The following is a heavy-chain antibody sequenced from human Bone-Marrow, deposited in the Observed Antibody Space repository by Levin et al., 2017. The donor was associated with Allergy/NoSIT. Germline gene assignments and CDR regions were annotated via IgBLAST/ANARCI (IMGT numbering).Heavy chain of an antibody. Sequence: PGESLKISCKGSGYSFTSYWIGWVRQMPGKGLEWMGIIYPGDSDTRYSPSFQGQVTISADKSISTAYLQWSSLKASDTAMYYCARHGSVRAARDLVVVPAVSNYGMDVWGQGTTVTVSS. CDR1: GYSFTSYW. CDR3: ARHGSVRAARDLVVVPAVSNYGMDV. D-gene: IGHD2-2*01. V-gene: IGHV5-51*01. J-gene: IGHJ6*02. CDR2: IYPGDSDT.